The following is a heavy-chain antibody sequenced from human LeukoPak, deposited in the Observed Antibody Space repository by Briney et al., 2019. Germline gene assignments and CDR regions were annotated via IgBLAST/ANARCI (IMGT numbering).Heavy chain of an antibody. D-gene: IGHD3-9*01. CDR3: TRGRMYYDILTGYYNVPAFDC. J-gene: IGHJ4*02. CDR2: IRSKAYGGTT. V-gene: IGHV3-49*04. Sequence: GVLRLSCTASGFTFGDYAMSWVRQAPGKGLEWVGFIRSKAYGGTTEYAASVKGRFTISRDDSKSIAYLQMNSLKTEDTAVYYCTRGRMYYDILTGYYNVPAFDCWGQGTLVTVSS. CDR1: GFTFGDYA.